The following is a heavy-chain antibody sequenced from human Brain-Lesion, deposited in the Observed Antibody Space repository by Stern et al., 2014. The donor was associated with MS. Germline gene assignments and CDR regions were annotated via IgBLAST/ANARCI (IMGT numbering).Heavy chain of an antibody. D-gene: IGHD6-19*01. Sequence: EVQLVESGGGLVQPGGSLRLSCAASGFSFSTYAMSWVRQTPGKGLQWVSVICGRGGPTYYADSVKARFTISRDNSKNALYLQKDSLRADDTAVYYCAKWPHHIAVAGTRYFQHWGQGTLVTVSS. V-gene: IGHV3-23*04. CDR2: ICGRGGPT. CDR1: GFSFSTYA. J-gene: IGHJ1*01. CDR3: AKWPHHIAVAGTRYFQH.